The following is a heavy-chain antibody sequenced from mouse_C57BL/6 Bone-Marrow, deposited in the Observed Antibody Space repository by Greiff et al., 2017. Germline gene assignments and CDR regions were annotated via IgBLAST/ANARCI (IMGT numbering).Heavy chain of an antibody. Sequence: EVKLVESGGGLVKPGGSLKLSCAASGFTFSDYGMHWVRQAPEKGLEWVAYISSGSSTIYYADTVKGRFTISRDNAKNTLFLQMTSLRSEDTAMYYCARADYYGSSPHWYFDVWGTGTTVTVSS. J-gene: IGHJ1*03. D-gene: IGHD1-1*01. CDR1: GFTFSDYG. CDR2: ISSGSSTI. CDR3: ARADYYGSSPHWYFDV. V-gene: IGHV5-17*01.